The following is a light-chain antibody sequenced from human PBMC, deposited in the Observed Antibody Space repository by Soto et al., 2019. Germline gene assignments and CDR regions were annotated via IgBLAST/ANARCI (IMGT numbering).Light chain of an antibody. CDR2: DVS. Sequence: AIQLTQSPSSLSASVGDRVTITCRASQDIRGALAWYQQKTGKAPKLLIYDVSILESGVPSRFSGSSPVTDFILTSKGVQTVDCAQYYYEHLNCYPITFGHATRVDSK. V-gene: IGKV1-13*02. CDR1: QDIRGA. CDR3: EHLNCYPIT. J-gene: IGKJ5*01.